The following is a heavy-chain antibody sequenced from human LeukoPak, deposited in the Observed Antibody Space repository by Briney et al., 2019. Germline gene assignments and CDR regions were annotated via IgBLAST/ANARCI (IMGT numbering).Heavy chain of an antibody. CDR2: ISSSGSTI. J-gene: IGHJ6*02. Sequence: GGSLRLSCAASGFTFSSYSMNWVRQAPGKGLEWVSYISSSGSTIYYADSVKGRFTISRDNSKNTLYLQMNSLRAEDTAVYYCAKGTGTTPYYYGMDVWGQGTTVTVFS. CDR1: GFTFSSYS. D-gene: IGHD1-7*01. CDR3: AKGTGTTPYYYGMDV. V-gene: IGHV3-48*01.